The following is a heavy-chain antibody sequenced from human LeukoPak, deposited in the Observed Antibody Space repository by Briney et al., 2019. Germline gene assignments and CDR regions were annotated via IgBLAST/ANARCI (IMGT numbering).Heavy chain of an antibody. V-gene: IGHV1-2*02. J-gene: IGHJ5*02. CDR1: GYTSTGYY. CDR2: INPNSGGT. Sequence: ASVKVSCKASGYTSTGYYMHWVRQAPGQGLEWMGWINPNSGGTNYAQKFQGRVTMTRGTSISTAYMELSRLRSDDTAVYYCARGLTVAGSLAFDPWGQGTLVTVSS. D-gene: IGHD6-19*01. CDR3: ARGLTVAGSLAFDP.